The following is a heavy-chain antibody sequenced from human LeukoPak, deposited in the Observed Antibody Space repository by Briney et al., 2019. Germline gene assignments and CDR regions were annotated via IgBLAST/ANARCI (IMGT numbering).Heavy chain of an antibody. J-gene: IGHJ6*02. CDR3: ARIGVVVPTAPRYYYYYYGMDV. CDR2: INAGNGNT. CDR1: GYTFTSYA. Sequence: GASVKVSCKASGYTFTSYAMHWVRQAPGQRLEWMGWINAGNGNTKYSQKFQGRVTITRDTSAGTAYMELSSLRSEDTAVYYCARIGVVVPTAPRYYYYYYGMDVWGQGTTVTVSS. D-gene: IGHD2-2*01. V-gene: IGHV1-3*01.